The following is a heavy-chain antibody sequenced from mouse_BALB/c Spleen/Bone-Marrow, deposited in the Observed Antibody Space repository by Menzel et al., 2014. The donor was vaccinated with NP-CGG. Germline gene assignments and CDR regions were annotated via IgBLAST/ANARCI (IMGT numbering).Heavy chain of an antibody. CDR2: ISSNSNNLTT. CDR3: TDLLRLRRDY. CDR1: GFNFRDTW. J-gene: IGHJ4*01. D-gene: IGHD1-2*01. V-gene: IGHV6-6*01. Sequence: EVKLEESGGGLVQPGGSMKLSCAASGFNFRDTWMDWVRQSPEQGLEWVAEISSNSNNLTTYYAESVKGRFTIARDDSKSTVYLQMNIIRPEDTGIYYCTDLLRLRRDYWGQGTSVTVSS.